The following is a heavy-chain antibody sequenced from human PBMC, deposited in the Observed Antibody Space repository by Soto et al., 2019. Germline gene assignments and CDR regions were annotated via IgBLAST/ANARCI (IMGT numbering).Heavy chain of an antibody. D-gene: IGHD2-15*01. CDR1: GFTFSNYW. CDR3: ARERGSKSMDV. V-gene: IGHV3-7*03. CDR2: IRQDGSEG. J-gene: IGHJ6*02. Sequence: GGSLRLACAASGFTFSNYWMTWVRQAPGKGLEWVANIRQDGSEGSYVDSVKGRFTISRDNAKVSLFLQMNSLRAEDTAVYYCARERGSKSMDVWGQGTTVTVSS.